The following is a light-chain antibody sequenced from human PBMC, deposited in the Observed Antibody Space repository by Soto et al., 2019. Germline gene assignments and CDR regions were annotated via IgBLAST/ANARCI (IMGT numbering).Light chain of an antibody. Sequence: QSVLTQPPSASGTPGQRVTISCSGSSSNIGSNSVSWYQQLPGAAPKLLSYDNDKRPSGVPDRFSGSKSGTSASLAISGLQSADEADYYCAVWDDSRNGFFAFGTGTKLTVL. J-gene: IGLJ1*01. V-gene: IGLV1-44*01. CDR3: AVWDDSRNGFFA. CDR1: SSNIGSNS. CDR2: DND.